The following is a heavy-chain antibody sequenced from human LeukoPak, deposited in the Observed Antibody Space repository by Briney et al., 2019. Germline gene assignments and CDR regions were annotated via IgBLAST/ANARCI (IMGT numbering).Heavy chain of an antibody. CDR1: GFTFRNYG. J-gene: IGHJ4*02. V-gene: IGHV3-30*02. CDR3: AKDQHSIYDY. CDR2: IWYDGSNK. D-gene: IGHD4-11*01. Sequence: GGSLRLSCAASGFTFRNYGMHWVRQAPGKGLEWVAVIWYDGSNKYYTDSVKGRFTISRDNSKNTLYLQMNSLRAEDTAVYYCAKDQHSIYDYWGQGTLVTVSS.